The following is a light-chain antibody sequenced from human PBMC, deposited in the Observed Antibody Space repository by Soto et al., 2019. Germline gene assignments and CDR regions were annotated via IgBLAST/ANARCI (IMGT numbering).Light chain of an antibody. Sequence: EIVLTQSPGTLSLSPGESATLSCRASQSVSSSQVAWYQLKPGQAHRLLIYGASSRATGIPDKFSGVGSETDFTLTLSRLEPEDFAVYYCQKYATSPHTFGQGTKLEIK. CDR2: GAS. CDR1: QSVSSSQ. CDR3: QKYATSPHT. J-gene: IGKJ2*01. V-gene: IGKV3-20*01.